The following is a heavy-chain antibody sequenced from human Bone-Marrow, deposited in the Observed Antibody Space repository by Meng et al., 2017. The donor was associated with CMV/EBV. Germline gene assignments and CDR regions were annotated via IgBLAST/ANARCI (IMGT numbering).Heavy chain of an antibody. V-gene: IGHV3-74*01. CDR2: ISTDGSST. Sequence: LSLTCAASGFTFSNCWMNWVRQPPGKGLVWVSRISTDGSSTAHADSVEGRFTISRDNAKNTLYQKMNSLRAEDTAVFYDAREQRTGTCFRKGHYYYYGMDVWGQGTTVTVSS. CDR1: GFTFSNCW. CDR3: AREQRTGTCFRKGHYYYYGMDV. D-gene: IGHD1-1*01. J-gene: IGHJ6*02.